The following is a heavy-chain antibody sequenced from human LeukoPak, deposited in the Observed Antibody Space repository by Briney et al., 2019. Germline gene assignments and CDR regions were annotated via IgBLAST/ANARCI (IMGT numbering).Heavy chain of an antibody. CDR3: VPEEKYSSGWYYFDY. D-gene: IGHD6-19*01. CDR2: INSDGSST. V-gene: IGHV3-74*01. J-gene: IGHJ4*02. Sequence: GGSLGLSCAASGFTFSSYWMHWVRQAPGKGPVWVSRINSDGSSTSYADSVKGRFTISRDNAKNTLYLQMNSLRAEDTAVYYCVPEEKYSSGWYYFDYWGQGTLVTVSS. CDR1: GFTFSSYW.